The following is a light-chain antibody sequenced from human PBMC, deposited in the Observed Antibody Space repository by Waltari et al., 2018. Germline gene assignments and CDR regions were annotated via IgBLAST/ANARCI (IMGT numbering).Light chain of an antibody. Sequence: EIVLTQSPATRSLSPGQRAILSCRASQNVGIFLAWYQQKPGQAPRLLIYETSKRATGIPARFSGSGSGTDFSLTISSLEPEDFAIYYCQQRSNWPPLTFGGGTRVEI. CDR2: ETS. J-gene: IGKJ4*01. CDR3: QQRSNWPPLT. V-gene: IGKV3-11*01. CDR1: QNVGIF.